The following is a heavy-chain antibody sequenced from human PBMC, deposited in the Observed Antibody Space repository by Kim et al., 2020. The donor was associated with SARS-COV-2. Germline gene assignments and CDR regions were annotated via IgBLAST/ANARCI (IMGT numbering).Heavy chain of an antibody. CDR3: AYPSSGY. Sequence: GGSLRLSCAASGFTFSSYGMHWVRQAPGKGLEWVAVISYDGSNKYYADSVKGRFTISRDNSKNTLYLQMNSLRAEDTAVYYCAYPSSGYWGQGTLVTVSP. CDR1: GFTFSSYG. CDR2: ISYDGSNK. J-gene: IGHJ4*02. V-gene: IGHV3-30*03.